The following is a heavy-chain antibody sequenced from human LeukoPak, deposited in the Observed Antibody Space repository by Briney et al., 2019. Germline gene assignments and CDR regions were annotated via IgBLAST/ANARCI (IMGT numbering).Heavy chain of an antibody. J-gene: IGHJ4*02. CDR2: IYSGGST. V-gene: IGHV3-66*01. D-gene: IGHD3-3*02. CDR1: GFTFSNYA. Sequence: PGGSLRLSCAASGFTFSNYAMNWVRQAPGKGLEWVSLIYSGGSTYYADSVKGRFTISRDNSNNTVYLQMNSLRAEDTAVYYCARAPSNAHFDYWGQGTLVTVSS. CDR3: ARAPSNAHFDY.